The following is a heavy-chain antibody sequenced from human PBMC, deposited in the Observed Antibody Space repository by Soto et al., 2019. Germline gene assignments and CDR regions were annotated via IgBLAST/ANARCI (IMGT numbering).Heavy chain of an antibody. V-gene: IGHV3-23*01. Sequence: TGGSLRLSCAASGFTFSSYAMSWVRQAPGKGLEWVSAISGSGGSTYYADSVKGRFTISRDNSKNTLYLQMNSLRAEDTAVYYCAKDGGSLAYCGGDCYSDFDYWGQGTLVTVSS. J-gene: IGHJ4*02. CDR3: AKDGGSLAYCGGDCYSDFDY. D-gene: IGHD2-21*01. CDR1: GFTFSSYA. CDR2: ISGSGGST.